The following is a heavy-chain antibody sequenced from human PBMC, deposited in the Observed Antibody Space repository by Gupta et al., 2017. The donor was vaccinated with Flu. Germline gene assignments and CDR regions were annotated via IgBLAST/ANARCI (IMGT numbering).Heavy chain of an antibody. V-gene: IGHV3-33*01. J-gene: IGHJ2*01. CDR1: GFTFSSYG. Sequence: QVQLVESGGGVVQPGRSLRLSCAASGFTFSSYGMHWVRQAPGKGLEWVAVIWYDGSNKYYADSVKGRFTISRDNSKNTLYLQMNSLRAEDTAVYYCARGPELVYAIRSWYFDLWGRGTLVTVSS. CDR3: ARGPELVYAIRSWYFDL. D-gene: IGHD2-8*01. CDR2: IWYDGSNK.